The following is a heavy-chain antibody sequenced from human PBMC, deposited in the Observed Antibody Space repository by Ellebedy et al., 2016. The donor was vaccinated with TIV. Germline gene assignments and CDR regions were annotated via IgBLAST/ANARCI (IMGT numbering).Heavy chain of an antibody. CDR2: ITSSSSYI. CDR3: ARISSCVGGTCYPDY. V-gene: IGHV3-21*01. D-gene: IGHD2-15*01. J-gene: IGHJ4*02. Sequence: GGSLRLXXAASGFTFSYYSMNWVRQAPGMGLEWVSSITSSSSYIYYADSVKGRFTISRDNAKNSLYLQMNSLRVEDTAVYYCARISSCVGGTCYPDYWGQGTLVTVSS. CDR1: GFTFSYYS.